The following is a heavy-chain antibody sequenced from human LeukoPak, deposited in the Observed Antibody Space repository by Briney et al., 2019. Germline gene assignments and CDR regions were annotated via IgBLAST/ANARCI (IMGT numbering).Heavy chain of an antibody. D-gene: IGHD4-17*01. Sequence: PSETLSLTCTVSGGSINNYWSWIRQPPGKGLEWIGYIYYSGSTNYNPSLKSRVTISVDTSTNQFSLKLNSVTAADTAVYYCARAGYGDSDFDYWGQGTLVTVSS. CDR2: IYYSGST. CDR1: GGSINNY. CDR3: ARAGYGDSDFDY. V-gene: IGHV4-59*08. J-gene: IGHJ4*02.